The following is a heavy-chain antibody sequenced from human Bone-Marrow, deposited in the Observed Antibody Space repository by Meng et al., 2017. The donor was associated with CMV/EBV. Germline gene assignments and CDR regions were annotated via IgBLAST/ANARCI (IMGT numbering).Heavy chain of an antibody. CDR2: IGTLSDT. D-gene: IGHD1-26*01. CDR1: GFTFSTYD. CDR3: TRSKSGRFPAGDAFDI. V-gene: IGHV3-13*01. Sequence: GESLKISCLASGFTFSTYDMYWVRQASGKGLEWVSAIGTLSDTFYPDSMEGRFTISRDNAKNSLYLQMNSLRAGDTAIYYCTRSKSGRFPAGDAFDIWGQGTMVTVSS. J-gene: IGHJ3*02.